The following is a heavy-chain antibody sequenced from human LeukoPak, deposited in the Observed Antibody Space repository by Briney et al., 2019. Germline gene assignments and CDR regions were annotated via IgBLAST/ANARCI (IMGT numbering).Heavy chain of an antibody. CDR2: IRSKAYGGTT. CDR3: TREGSSSSGYYYYYYYMDV. CDR1: GFTFGDYA. V-gene: IGHV3-49*03. D-gene: IGHD6-6*01. Sequence: GGSLRLSCTASGFTFGDYAMSWFRQAPGKGLEWVGFIRSKAYGGTTEYAASVKGRFTISRDDSKSIAYLQMNSLKTEDTAVYYCTREGSSSSGYYYYYYYMDVWGKGTTVTVSS. J-gene: IGHJ6*03.